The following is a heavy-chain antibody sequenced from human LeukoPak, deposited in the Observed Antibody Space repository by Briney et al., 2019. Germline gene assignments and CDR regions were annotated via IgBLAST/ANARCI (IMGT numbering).Heavy chain of an antibody. J-gene: IGHJ5*02. CDR3: ARATVTRWFDP. V-gene: IGHV3-33*01. D-gene: IGHD4-17*01. Sequence: GRSLRLSCAASGLTFSRCAMHWVRQAPGKGLEWVAVIWYDGTNKYYADSVKGRFTISRDNSKNTLYLQMNSLRAEDTAVYYCARATVTRWFDPWGQGTLVTVSS. CDR2: IWYDGTNK. CDR1: GLTFSRCA.